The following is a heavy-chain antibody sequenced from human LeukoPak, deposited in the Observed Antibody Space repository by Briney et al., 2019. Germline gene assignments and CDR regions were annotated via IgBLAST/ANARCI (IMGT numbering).Heavy chain of an antibody. CDR2: ISAYNGNT. V-gene: IGHV1-18*01. CDR1: GYTFTSYG. Sequence: ASVKVSCKASGYTFTSYGIIWVRQAPGQGLERMGWISAYNGNTNYAQKLQGRGTMTTDTSTSTAYMELRSLRSDDTAVYYCAREGTNIVVVPAARGNYYYYYMDVWGKGTTVTISS. J-gene: IGHJ6*03. CDR3: AREGTNIVVVPAARGNYYYYYMDV. D-gene: IGHD2-2*01.